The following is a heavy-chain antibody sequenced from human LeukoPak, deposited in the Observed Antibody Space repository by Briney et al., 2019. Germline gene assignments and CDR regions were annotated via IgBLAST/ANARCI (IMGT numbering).Heavy chain of an antibody. J-gene: IGHJ4*02. CDR2: ISNGGIST. D-gene: IGHD3-16*01. CDR3: ARHRLGGLDY. V-gene: IGHV3-74*01. Sequence: GGSPRLSCAASGFTFSTYWMNWVRQAPGKGLVWVSRISNGGISTNYADSVKGRFTISRDNTKNTLYLQMNSLRAEDTAVYYCARHRLGGLDYWGQGTLVTVSS. CDR1: GFTFSTYW.